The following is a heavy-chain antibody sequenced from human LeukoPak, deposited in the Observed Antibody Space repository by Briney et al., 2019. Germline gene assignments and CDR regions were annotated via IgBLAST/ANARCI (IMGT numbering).Heavy chain of an antibody. CDR2: IYYSGST. J-gene: IGHJ4*02. V-gene: IGHV4-39*07. CDR3: ARATREPTRFDY. Sequence: SETLSLTCTVSGGSISSSSYYWGWIRQPPGKGLEWIGSIYYSGSTYYNPSLKSRVTISVDTSKNQFSLKRSSVTAADTAVYYCARATREPTRFDYWGQGTLVTVSS. CDR1: GGSISSSSYY. D-gene: IGHD4-17*01.